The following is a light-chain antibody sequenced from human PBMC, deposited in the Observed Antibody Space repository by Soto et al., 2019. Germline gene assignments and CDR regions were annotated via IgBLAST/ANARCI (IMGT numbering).Light chain of an antibody. CDR3: QESHTSGT. Sequence: DIQMTQSPSSLSASVGDRVTITCRASQSISRYLSWYQQKPGKAPDLLIYAASSLQSGVPSRFSGSVSGTESALTISSLLPEVFATYFCQESHTSGTFGQGTKL. V-gene: IGKV1-39*01. J-gene: IGKJ2*01. CDR1: QSISRY. CDR2: AAS.